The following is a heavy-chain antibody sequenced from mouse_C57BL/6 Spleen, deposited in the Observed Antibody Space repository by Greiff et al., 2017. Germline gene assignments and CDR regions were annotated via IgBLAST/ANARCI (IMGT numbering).Heavy chain of an antibody. CDR1: GFTFSSYT. CDR3: ARRADDDRAMDY. V-gene: IGHV5-9*01. D-gene: IGHD2-4*01. J-gene: IGHJ4*01. CDR2: ISGGGGNT. Sequence: EVMLVESGGGLVKPGGSLKLSCAASGFTFSSYTMSWVRQTPEKRLEWVATISGGGGNTYYPDSVKGRFTIYRDNAKNTLYLQMSSLRSEDTALYYCARRADDDRAMDYWGQGTSVTVSS.